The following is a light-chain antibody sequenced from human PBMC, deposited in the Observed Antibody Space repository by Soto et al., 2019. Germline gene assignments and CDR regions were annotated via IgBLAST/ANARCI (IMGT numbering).Light chain of an antibody. V-gene: IGLV4-69*01. CDR1: SGHSSYA. CDR2: LNSDGSH. CDR3: QTWGTGIVV. Sequence: QPVLTQSPSASASLGASVKLTCTLSSGHSSYAIAWHQQQPEKGPRYLMKLNSDGSHSKGDGIPDRFSGSSSGAERYLTISSLQSEDEADYYCQTWGTGIVVFGGGPKLTVL. J-gene: IGLJ2*01.